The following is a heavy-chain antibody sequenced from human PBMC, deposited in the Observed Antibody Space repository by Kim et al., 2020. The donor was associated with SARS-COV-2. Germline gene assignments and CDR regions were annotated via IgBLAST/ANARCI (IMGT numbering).Heavy chain of an antibody. CDR3: ARGGFMVRGEYYGMDV. D-gene: IGHD3-10*01. CDR2: INPSGGST. J-gene: IGHJ6*02. V-gene: IGHV1-46*01. Sequence: ASVKVSCKASGYTFTSYYMHWVRQAPGQGLEWMGIINPSGGSTSYAQKFQGRVTMTRDTSTSTVYMELSSLRSEDTAVYYCARGGFMVRGEYYGMDVWGQGTTVTVSS. CDR1: GYTFTSYY.